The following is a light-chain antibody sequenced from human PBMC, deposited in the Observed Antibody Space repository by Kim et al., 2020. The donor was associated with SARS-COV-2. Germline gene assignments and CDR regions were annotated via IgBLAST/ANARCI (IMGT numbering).Light chain of an antibody. J-gene: IGKJ5*01. CDR1: QSVSSNF. Sequence: LSLSPGERATLSCRASQSVSSNFLAWYQQKPGQAPRLLIYSSSNRAPGIPDRFSGSGSETDFTLTIYRVESEDIAVYYCQQFGRSFGQGTRLEIK. CDR3: QQFGRS. V-gene: IGKV3-20*01. CDR2: SSS.